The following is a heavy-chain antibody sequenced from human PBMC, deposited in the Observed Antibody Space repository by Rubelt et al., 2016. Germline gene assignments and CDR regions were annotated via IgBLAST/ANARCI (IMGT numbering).Heavy chain of an antibody. Sequence: GLEWMGGFDPEDGETIYAQKFQGRVTMTTDTSTSTAYMELRSLRSDDTAVYYCARGLYGDYDYRGQGTLVTVSS. J-gene: IGHJ4*02. CDR3: ARGLYGDYDY. CDR2: FDPEDGET. V-gene: IGHV1-24*01. D-gene: IGHD4-17*01.